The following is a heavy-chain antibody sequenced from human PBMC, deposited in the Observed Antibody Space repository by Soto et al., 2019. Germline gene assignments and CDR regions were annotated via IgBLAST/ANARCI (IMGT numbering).Heavy chain of an antibody. Sequence: TSETLSLTCTVSGGSISSYYWSWIRQPPGKGLEWIGYIYYSGSTNYNPSLKSRVTISVDTSKNQFSLKLSSVTAADTAVYYCARRAGNWFDPWGQGTLVTVSS. V-gene: IGHV4-59*08. CDR3: ARRAGNWFDP. J-gene: IGHJ5*02. CDR1: GGSISSYY. CDR2: IYYSGST.